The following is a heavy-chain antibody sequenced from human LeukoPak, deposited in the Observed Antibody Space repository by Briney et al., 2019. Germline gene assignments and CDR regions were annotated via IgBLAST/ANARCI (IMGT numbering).Heavy chain of an antibody. Sequence: GPVKVSCKASGYTFTGYGISWVRQAPGQGLEWMGWISAYNGNTNYAQKLQGRVTMTTDTSTSTAYMELRTLRSDDTAVYYCARDQGGATSDPWGQGTLVTVSS. CDR1: GYTFTGYG. V-gene: IGHV1-18*01. CDR3: ARDQGGATSDP. D-gene: IGHD1-26*01. J-gene: IGHJ5*02. CDR2: ISAYNGNT.